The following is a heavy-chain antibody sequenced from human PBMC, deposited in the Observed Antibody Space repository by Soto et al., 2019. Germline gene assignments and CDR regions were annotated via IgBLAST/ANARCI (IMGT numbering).Heavy chain of an antibody. CDR3: AKGTTTEKVDS. D-gene: IGHD1-1*01. CDR2: IYHSGSP. V-gene: IGHV4-4*02. J-gene: IGHJ5*01. Sequence: TLSLTCAVSGGSISSSNWWSWVRQPPGKGLEWIGEIYHSGSPYYNPSLKSRVTISVDKSKNQFSLKLTSVTAADAGVYYCAKGTTTEKVDSWGHGILVTVSS. CDR1: GGSISSSNW.